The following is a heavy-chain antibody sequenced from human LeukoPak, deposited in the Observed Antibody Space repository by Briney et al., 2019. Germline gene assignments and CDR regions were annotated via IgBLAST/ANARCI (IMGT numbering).Heavy chain of an antibody. D-gene: IGHD6-25*01. Sequence: GGSLRLSCGASGFTFSSYWMSWVRQAPGKRPERVANINQDGSEKYYVDSVKGRFTISRDNAKKSLYLQMNSLRAEDTAVYYCARDGSQFDSWGQGTLVTVSS. J-gene: IGHJ4*02. CDR2: INQDGSEK. CDR1: GFTFSSYW. V-gene: IGHV3-7*01. CDR3: ARDGSQFDS.